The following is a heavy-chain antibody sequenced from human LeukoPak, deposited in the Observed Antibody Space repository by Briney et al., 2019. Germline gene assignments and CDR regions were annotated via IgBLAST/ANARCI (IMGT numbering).Heavy chain of an antibody. Sequence: PGGSLRLSCEASGFTFSTFAMIWVRQPPGKGLEWVSSIFPSGGEIHYADSVKGRFTISRDNSKNTLYLQMNSLRAEDTAVYYCARWDYGDYVIGAADAYYFDYWGQGTLVTVSS. CDR1: GFTFSTFA. J-gene: IGHJ4*02. V-gene: IGHV3-23*01. CDR2: IFPSGGEI. CDR3: ARWDYGDYVIGAADAYYFDY. D-gene: IGHD4-17*01.